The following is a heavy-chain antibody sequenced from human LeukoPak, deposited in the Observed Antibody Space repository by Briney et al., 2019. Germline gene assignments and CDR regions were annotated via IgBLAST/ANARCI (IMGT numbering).Heavy chain of an antibody. CDR3: ARDLGSSSSRRTNWFDP. J-gene: IGHJ5*02. CDR2: INPSGGST. D-gene: IGHD6-13*01. V-gene: IGHV1-46*01. CDR1: GYTFTSYY. Sequence: ASVKVSCKASGYTFTSYYMHWVRQAPGQGLEWMGIINPSGGSTSYAQKFQGRVTMTRDMSTSTVYMELSSLRSEDTAVYYCARDLGSSSSRRTNWFDPWGQGTLVTVSS.